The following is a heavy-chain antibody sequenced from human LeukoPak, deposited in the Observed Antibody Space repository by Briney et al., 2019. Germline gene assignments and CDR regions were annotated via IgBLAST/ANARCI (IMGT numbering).Heavy chain of an antibody. Sequence: GASVKVSCKASGYTFTSYGISWVRQAPGQGLEWMGWISAYNGNTNYAQKLQGRVTMTTDTSTSTAYMELRSLRSDDTAVYYCAGVVSDRRGHYDSSGYDDYWGQGTLVTVSS. CDR2: ISAYNGNT. V-gene: IGHV1-18*01. CDR3: AGVVSDRRGHYDSSGYDDY. CDR1: GYTFTSYG. D-gene: IGHD3-22*01. J-gene: IGHJ4*02.